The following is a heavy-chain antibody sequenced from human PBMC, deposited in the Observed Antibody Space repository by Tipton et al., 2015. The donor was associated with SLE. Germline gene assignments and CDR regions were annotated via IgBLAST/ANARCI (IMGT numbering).Heavy chain of an antibody. CDR1: GYSISSGYY. V-gene: IGHV4-38-2*02. Sequence: LRLSCTVSGYSISSGYYWGWIRQPPGKGLEWIGSIYHSGSTYYNPSLKSRVTISVDTSKNQFSLKLSSVTAADTAVYYCARALVATIPFDYWGQGTLVTVSS. D-gene: IGHD5-12*01. CDR3: ARALVATIPFDY. J-gene: IGHJ4*02. CDR2: IYHSGST.